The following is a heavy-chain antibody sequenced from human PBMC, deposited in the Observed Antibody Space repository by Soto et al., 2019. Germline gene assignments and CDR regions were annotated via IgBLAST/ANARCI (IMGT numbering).Heavy chain of an antibody. CDR2: ISAYNGNT. J-gene: IGHJ4*02. Sequence: ASVKVSCKASGYTFTSYGISWVRQAPGQGLEWMGWISAYNGNTNYAQKLQGRVTMTTDTSTSTAYMELRSLRSDDTAVYYCARNYEDYDFWSGFDYWGQGTLVTV. CDR1: GYTFTSYG. D-gene: IGHD3-3*01. CDR3: ARNYEDYDFWSGFDY. V-gene: IGHV1-18*01.